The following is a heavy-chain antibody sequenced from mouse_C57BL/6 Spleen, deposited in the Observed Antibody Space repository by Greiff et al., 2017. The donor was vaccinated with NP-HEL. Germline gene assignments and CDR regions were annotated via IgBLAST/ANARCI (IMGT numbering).Heavy chain of an antibody. V-gene: IGHV1-62-2*01. J-gene: IGHJ2*01. CDR3: ARHERVWGMVTTYYFDY. CDR1: GYTFTEYT. CDR2: FYPGSGSI. D-gene: IGHD2-2*01. Sequence: LVESGAELVKPGASVKLSCKASGYTFTEYTIHWVKQRSGQGLEWIGWFYPGSGSIKYNEKFKDKATLTADKSSSTVYMELSRLTSEDSAVYFCARHERVWGMVTTYYFDYWGQGTTLTVSS.